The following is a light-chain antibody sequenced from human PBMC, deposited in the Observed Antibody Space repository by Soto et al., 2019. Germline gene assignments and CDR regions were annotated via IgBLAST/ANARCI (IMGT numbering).Light chain of an antibody. Sequence: QLVLTQSPSASASLGASVKLTCTLSSGHSSYAIAWHQKQPGKGPRYLMDLNNDGSHTKGDGIPDRFSGSSSGADRYLIISSLQSEDEAEYYCLLYYGGAQLNWVFGGGTKLTVL. CDR3: LLYYGGAQLNWV. J-gene: IGLJ3*02. CDR2: LNNDGSH. CDR1: SGHSSYA. V-gene: IGLV4-69*01.